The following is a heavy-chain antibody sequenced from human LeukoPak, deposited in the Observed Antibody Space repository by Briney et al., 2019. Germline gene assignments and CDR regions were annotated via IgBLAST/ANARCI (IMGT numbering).Heavy chain of an antibody. CDR2: IYSGGST. J-gene: IGHJ4*02. CDR3: SRATTYDILTGYSDY. V-gene: IGHV3-66*01. Sequence: GGSLRLSCAASGFTFSNYVMTWVRQAPGKGLEWVSVIYSGGSTYYADSVKGRFTISRDNSKKSLYLQMNSLRAEDTAVYYCSRATTYDILTGYSDYWGQGTLVTVSS. D-gene: IGHD3-9*01. CDR1: GFTFSNYV.